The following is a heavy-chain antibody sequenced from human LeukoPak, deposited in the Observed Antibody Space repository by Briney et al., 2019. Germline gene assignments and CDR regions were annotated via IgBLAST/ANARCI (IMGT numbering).Heavy chain of an antibody. D-gene: IGHD5-12*01. Sequence: PGGSLRLSCAASGFTFDDYAMHWVRQAPGKGLEWVAGISWSSGNIGYADSVKGRFTISRDNADNSLHLQVNSLRTEDTALYFCARDTWRRAFNYGMDVWGQGTTVAVSS. V-gene: IGHV3-9*01. CDR1: GFTFDDYA. CDR3: ARDTWRRAFNYGMDV. CDR2: ISWSSGNI. J-gene: IGHJ6*02.